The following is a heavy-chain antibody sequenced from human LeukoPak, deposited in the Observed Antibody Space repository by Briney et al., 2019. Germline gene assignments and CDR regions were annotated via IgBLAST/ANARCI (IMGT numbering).Heavy chain of an antibody. J-gene: IGHJ4*02. V-gene: IGHV3-30*03. D-gene: IGHD3-3*01. Sequence: GGSLRLSCAASGFSFIRYDMNWVRQAPGKGLEWVAVISKDGSNKYYADSVKGRFTISRDNSKNRLYLQMNSLRVEDMAVYYCARDRNTDFWSGYYTNYFDYWGQGTLVIVSS. CDR2: ISKDGSNK. CDR3: ARDRNTDFWSGYYTNYFDY. CDR1: GFSFIRYD.